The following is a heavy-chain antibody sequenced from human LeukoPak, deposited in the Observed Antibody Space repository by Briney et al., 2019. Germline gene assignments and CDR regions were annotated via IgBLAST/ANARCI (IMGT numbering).Heavy chain of an antibody. CDR3: VREWLSSGADN. CDR2: MYSGGGT. J-gene: IGHJ4*02. CDR1: GFTVRSNY. Sequence: GGSLRLSCAASGFTVRSNYMSWVRQAPGKGLEWVSVMYSGGGTYYADSVKGRFTISRDNSKNTVYLQVNSLRAEDTAVYYCVREWLSSGADNWGQGSLVTVSS. V-gene: IGHV3-66*01. D-gene: IGHD1-26*01.